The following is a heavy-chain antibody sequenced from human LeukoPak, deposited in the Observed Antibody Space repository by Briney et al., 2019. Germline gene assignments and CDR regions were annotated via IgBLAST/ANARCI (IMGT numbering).Heavy chain of an antibody. J-gene: IGHJ6*02. CDR1: GGSISSYY. CDR3: ARDSIAAAGTYYYYGMDV. D-gene: IGHD6-13*01. CDR2: IYYSGST. V-gene: IGHV4-59*01. Sequence: PSETLSLTCTVSGGSISSYYWSWIRQPPGKGLEWIGYIYYSGSTNYNPSLKSRVTISVDTSKNQFSLKLSSVTAADTAVYYCARDSIAAAGTYYYYGMDVWGQGTTVTVSS.